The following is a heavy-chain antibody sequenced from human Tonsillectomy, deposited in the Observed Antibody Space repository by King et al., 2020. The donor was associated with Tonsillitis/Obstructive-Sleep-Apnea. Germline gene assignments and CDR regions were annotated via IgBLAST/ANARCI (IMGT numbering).Heavy chain of an antibody. CDR2: GGKKTYQYTT. CDR3: ARDRASDFWGGYDLDV. J-gene: IGHJ6*03. V-gene: IGHV3-72*01. CDR1: VFSFSDHY. D-gene: IGHD3-3*01. Sequence: VQLVESGGGLVQPGGSLRLSCVASVFSFSDHYMDWVRQAPGKGLEWVGRGGKKTYQYTTEYAASVKGRFTISRHDSNNSLYLQLSSLKTEDTAVYNCARDRASDFWGGYDLDVWGRGTTVTVSS.